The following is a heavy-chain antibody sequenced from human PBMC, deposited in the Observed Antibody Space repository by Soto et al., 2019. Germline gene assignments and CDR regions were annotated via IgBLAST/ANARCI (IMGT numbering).Heavy chain of an antibody. D-gene: IGHD3-16*01. V-gene: IGHV4-4*07. Sequence: AETLSLTCTVSGGSISSYYCSWIRQAAGKGLEWIGRIDTSGTTNYNPSLRSRVTMSVDASKNQFSLNLSSVTAADTAVYFCARGPRGYVYYHGMDVWGQGTTVTVS. CDR2: IDTSGTT. CDR3: ARGPRGYVYYHGMDV. CDR1: GGSISSYY. J-gene: IGHJ6*02.